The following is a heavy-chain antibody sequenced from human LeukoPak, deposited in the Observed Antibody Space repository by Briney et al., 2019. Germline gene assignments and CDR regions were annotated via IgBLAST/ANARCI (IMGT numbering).Heavy chain of an antibody. CDR3: ARGMDYGDSYCFDY. J-gene: IGHJ4*02. D-gene: IGHD4-17*01. V-gene: IGHV3-11*06. CDR1: GFTFSDSY. CDR2: ISGGSSYT. Sequence: PGGSLRLSCAASGFTFSDSYMSWLRQAPGKGLEWVSYISGGSSYTDYADSLKGRFTISRDNAKNSLYLQMNSLRAEDTAVYYCARGMDYGDSYCFDYWGRGTLVTVPS.